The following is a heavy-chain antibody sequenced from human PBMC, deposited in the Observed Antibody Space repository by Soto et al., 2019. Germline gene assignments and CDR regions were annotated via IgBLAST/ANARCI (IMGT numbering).Heavy chain of an antibody. CDR1: GFSLSTSGAA. CDR2: IYWDGDK. D-gene: IGHD3-3*01. J-gene: IGHJ5*02. Sequence: QINLIESGPTLVKPTQTLTLTCTFSGFSLSTSGAAVGWVRQPPGRALEWLALIYWDGDKRYNASLGNRLTITKDTTTNQVLLTLTNADPPDTATYYCAHRATMTIFGLIIDSGIWFDPGGQGTRVIVSS. V-gene: IGHV2-5*02. CDR3: AHRATMTIFGLIIDSGIWFDP.